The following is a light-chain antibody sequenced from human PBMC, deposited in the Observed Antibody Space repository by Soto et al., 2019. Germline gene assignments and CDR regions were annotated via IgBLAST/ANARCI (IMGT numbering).Light chain of an antibody. CDR1: SSDVGGYNF. V-gene: IGLV2-11*01. CDR2: NVI. Sequence: QSVLTQPRSVSGSPGQSVTISCTGTSSDVGGYNFVSWHQHHPGKAPKLMIYNVIQRPSGVPDRFSASKSGNTASLTISGLQAEDEADYYCCSYAGSYTYVFGTGTKLTVL. J-gene: IGLJ1*01. CDR3: CSYAGSYTYV.